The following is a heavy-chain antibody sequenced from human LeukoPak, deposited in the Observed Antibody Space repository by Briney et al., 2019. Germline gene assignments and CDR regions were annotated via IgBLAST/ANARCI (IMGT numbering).Heavy chain of an antibody. D-gene: IGHD1-14*01. CDR1: GYSFTSYW. J-gene: IGHJ4*02. CDR2: IYAGDSDT. V-gene: IGHV5-51*01. Sequence: GESLKISGKGSGYSFTSYWIGWVRQMPGKGLEWMGIIYAGDSDTRYSPSFQGQVTISADKSLSTAYRPWSSLKASDTAMYYCARRSGKEYCFDYWGQGTLVTVSS. CDR3: ARRSGKEYCFDY.